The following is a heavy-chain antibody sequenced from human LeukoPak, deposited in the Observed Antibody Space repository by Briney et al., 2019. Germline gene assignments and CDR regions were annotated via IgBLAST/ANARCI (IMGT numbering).Heavy chain of an antibody. CDR1: VFTLSSYA. CDR2: INGSGGST. J-gene: IGHJ4*02. V-gene: IGHV3-23*01. Sequence: PGGCLRLSCAASVFTLSSYAMSWVRPAPGKGLEWVSAINGSGGSTYYADSVKGRFTISRDNSKNTLYLQMTSLRAEDTAVYCCAKAGDFWSGYYIFDYWGRETLVSVSS. CDR3: AKAGDFWSGYYIFDY. D-gene: IGHD3-3*01.